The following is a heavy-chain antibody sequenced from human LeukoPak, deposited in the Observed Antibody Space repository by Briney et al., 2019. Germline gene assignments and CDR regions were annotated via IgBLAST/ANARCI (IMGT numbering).Heavy chain of an antibody. V-gene: IGHV3-33*01. D-gene: IGHD6-19*01. CDR1: GFTFSSYG. Sequence: PGGSLRLSCAASGFTFSSYGMHWVRQAPGKGLEWVAVIWYDGSNKYYADSVKGRFTISRDNSKNTLYLRMNSLRAEDTAVYYCAGDQGAVAGTEYFQHWGQGTLVTVSS. CDR2: IWYDGSNK. CDR3: AGDQGAVAGTEYFQH. J-gene: IGHJ1*01.